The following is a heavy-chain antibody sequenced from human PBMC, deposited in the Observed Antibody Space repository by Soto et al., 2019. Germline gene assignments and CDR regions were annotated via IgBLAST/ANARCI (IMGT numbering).Heavy chain of an antibody. CDR2: IIPIFGTA. V-gene: IGHV1-69*01. J-gene: IGHJ6*02. CDR3: ARDSGVTNYYYYGMDV. Sequence: VSCKASGGTFSSYAISWVRQAPGQGLEWMGGIIPIFGTANYAQKFQGRVTITADESTSTAYMELSSLRSEDTAVYYCARDSGVTNYYYYGMDVWGQGTTVTVSS. CDR1: GGTFSSYA. D-gene: IGHD2-21*02.